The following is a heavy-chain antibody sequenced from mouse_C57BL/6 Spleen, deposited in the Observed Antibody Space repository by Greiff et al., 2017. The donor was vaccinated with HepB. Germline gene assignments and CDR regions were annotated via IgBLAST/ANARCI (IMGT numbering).Heavy chain of an antibody. V-gene: IGHV5-16*01. Sequence: EVKLVESEGGLVQPGSSMKLSCTASGFTFSDYYMAWVRQVPEKGLEWVANINYDGSSTYYLDSLKSRFIISRDNAKNILYLQMSSLKSEDTATYYCAREGRTGSFDYWGQGTTLTVSS. D-gene: IGHD4-1*01. CDR1: GFTFSDYY. J-gene: IGHJ2*01. CDR2: INYDGSST. CDR3: AREGRTGSFDY.